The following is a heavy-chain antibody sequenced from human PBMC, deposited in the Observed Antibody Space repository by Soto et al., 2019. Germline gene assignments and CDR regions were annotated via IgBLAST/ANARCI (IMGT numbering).Heavy chain of an antibody. V-gene: IGHV4-59*01. CDR2: IHYSGST. J-gene: IGHJ4*02. CDR1: GGSISGYY. CDR3: ARVSYYDSTGSFDY. D-gene: IGHD3-22*01. Sequence: SETLSLTCTVSGGSISGYYWSWIRQSPGKGLEWIGYIHYSGSTNYNPSLKSRVTISVDTSKNQLSLKLSSVTAADTAVYYCARVSYYDSTGSFDYWGQGTLVTVSS.